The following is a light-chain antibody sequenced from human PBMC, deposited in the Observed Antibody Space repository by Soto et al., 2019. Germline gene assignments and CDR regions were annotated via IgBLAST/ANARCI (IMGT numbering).Light chain of an antibody. Sequence: DIVMTQSPATLSMSPGERATLSCRASQTINNNLAWNQQKPGQAPRLVIYGASTRATGLPDRFSGSGSGTEFTLTISSLQSEDFAVYYCQQYDKWPWTFGQGTKVEIK. CDR1: QTINNN. J-gene: IGKJ1*01. CDR3: QQYDKWPWT. V-gene: IGKV3-15*01. CDR2: GAS.